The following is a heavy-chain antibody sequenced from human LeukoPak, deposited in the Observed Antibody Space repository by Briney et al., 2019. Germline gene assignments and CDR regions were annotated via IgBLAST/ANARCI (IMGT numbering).Heavy chain of an antibody. CDR1: GFTFSSYW. CDR2: IKQDGIES. J-gene: IGHJ4*02. D-gene: IGHD2-2*01. CDR3: ARRRCTSTRCFADY. Sequence: GGSLRLSCAASGFTFSSYWMSWVRQAPGKGLEWVANIKQDGIESYYVDSVKGRFTISRDNAKNSLYLQMNSLRAEDTAVYYCARRRCTSTRCFADYWGQGTLVTVSS. V-gene: IGHV3-7*01.